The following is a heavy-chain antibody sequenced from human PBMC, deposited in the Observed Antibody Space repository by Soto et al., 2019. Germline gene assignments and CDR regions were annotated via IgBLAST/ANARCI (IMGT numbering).Heavy chain of an antibody. D-gene: IGHD6-13*01. CDR3: ARDPGIAAAGTGYYYGMDV. V-gene: IGHV3-33*01. Sequence: SGFTFSSYGMHWVRQAPGKGLEWVAVIWYDGSNKYYADSVKGRFTISRDNSKNTLYLQMNSLRAEDTAVYYCARDPGIAAAGTGYYYGMDVWGQGTTVTVSS. J-gene: IGHJ6*02. CDR2: IWYDGSNK. CDR1: GFTFSSYG.